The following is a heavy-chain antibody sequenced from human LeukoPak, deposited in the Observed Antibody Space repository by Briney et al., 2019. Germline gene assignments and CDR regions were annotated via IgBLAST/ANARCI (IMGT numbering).Heavy chain of an antibody. J-gene: IGHJ4*02. CDR1: GFTFSSYA. CDR2: ISGSGGST. Sequence: GGSLRLSCAPSGFTFSSYAMSWVCQAPGKGLEWVSAISGSGGSTYYADSVKGRFTISRDNSKNTLYLQMNSLRAEDTAVYYCAKLYMVRGVIITPPGYWGQGTLVTVSS. D-gene: IGHD3-10*01. V-gene: IGHV3-23*01. CDR3: AKLYMVRGVIITPPGY.